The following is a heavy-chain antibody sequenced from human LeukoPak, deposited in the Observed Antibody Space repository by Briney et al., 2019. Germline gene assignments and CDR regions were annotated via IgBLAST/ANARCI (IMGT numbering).Heavy chain of an antibody. CDR1: GGSFSGYY. D-gene: IGHD2-8*02. CDR2: INHSGST. CDR3: AKDRLPDGVWPLDY. J-gene: IGHJ4*02. V-gene: IGHV4-34*01. Sequence: SETLSLTCAVYGGSFSGYYWSWIRQPPGKGLEWIGEINHSGSTNYNPSPKSRVTISVDTSKNQFSLKLSSVTAADTAVYYCAKDRLPDGVWPLDYWGQGTLVTVSS.